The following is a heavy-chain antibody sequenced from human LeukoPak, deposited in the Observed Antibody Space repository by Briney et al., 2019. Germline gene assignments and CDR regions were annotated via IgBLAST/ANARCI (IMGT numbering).Heavy chain of an antibody. CDR2: INPNSGGT. CDR1: GYTFTGYY. Sequence: ASVKVSCKASGYTFTGYYMHWVRQAPGQGLEWMGWINPNSGGTNYAQKFQGRVTMTRDTSISTAYMELSRLRSDDTAVYYCARDIVVVPANGFDPWGQGTLVTVSS. J-gene: IGHJ5*02. CDR3: ARDIVVVPANGFDP. V-gene: IGHV1-2*02. D-gene: IGHD2-2*01.